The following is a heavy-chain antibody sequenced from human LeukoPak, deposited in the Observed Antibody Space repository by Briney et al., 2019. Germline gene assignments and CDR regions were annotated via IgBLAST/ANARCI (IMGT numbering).Heavy chain of an antibody. CDR1: GFTFSNAW. Sequence: GGSLRLSCAASGFTFSNAWMSWVRQAPGKGLEWVGRIKSKTDGGTTDYAAPVKDRFTISRDDSKNTLYLQMNSLKTEDTAVYYCTTDLLLQGDDAFDIWGQGTMVTVSS. J-gene: IGHJ3*02. V-gene: IGHV3-15*01. CDR2: IKSKTDGGTT. CDR3: TTDLLLQGDDAFDI. D-gene: IGHD3-22*01.